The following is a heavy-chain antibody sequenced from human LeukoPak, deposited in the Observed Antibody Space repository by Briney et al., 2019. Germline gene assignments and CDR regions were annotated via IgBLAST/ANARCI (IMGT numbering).Heavy chain of an antibody. D-gene: IGHD1-26*01. V-gene: IGHV3-23*01. J-gene: IGHJ3*02. CDR2: ISISGGST. CDR3: ARGGSGSHTYAFDI. Sequence: GGSLRLSCAVSGFIYNTYAMTWVRQAPGKGLEWVSSISISGGSTYYADSVKGRITISRDNFKNTLYLQMNSLRADDTAEYYCARGGSGSHTYAFDIWGQGTMVTVSS. CDR1: GFIYNTYA.